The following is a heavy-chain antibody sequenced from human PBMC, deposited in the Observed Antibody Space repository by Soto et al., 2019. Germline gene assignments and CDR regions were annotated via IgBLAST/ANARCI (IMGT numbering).Heavy chain of an antibody. V-gene: IGHV4-59*02. CDR3: ARVKKYFDSLTYFDF. Sequence: SETLSLTCSVSGGSVISNYWSWIRQPPGKGLEWIGYVYYSGSTNYNPSLKSRVTILVDTSTNQFSLKLSSVTAADTAMYYCARVKKYFDSLTYFDFWGQGTLVTVSS. J-gene: IGHJ4*02. CDR1: GGSVISNY. D-gene: IGHD3-22*01. CDR2: VYYSGST.